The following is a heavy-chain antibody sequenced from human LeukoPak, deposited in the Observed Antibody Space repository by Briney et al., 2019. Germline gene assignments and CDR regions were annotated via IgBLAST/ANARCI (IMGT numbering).Heavy chain of an antibody. CDR3: ASDSIQLWLPKWFDP. V-gene: IGHV4-61*02. CDR1: GGSISSGSYY. Sequence: SETLSLTGTVSGGSISSGSYYWSWIRQPAGKGLEWIGRIYTSGSTNYNPSLKSRVTISVDTSKNQFSLKLSSVTAADTAVYYCASDSIQLWLPKWFDPWGQGTLVTVSS. D-gene: IGHD5-18*01. CDR2: IYTSGST. J-gene: IGHJ5*02.